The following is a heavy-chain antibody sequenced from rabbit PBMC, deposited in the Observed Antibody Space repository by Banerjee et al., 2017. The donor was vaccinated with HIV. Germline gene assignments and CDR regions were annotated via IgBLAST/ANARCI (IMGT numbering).Heavy chain of an antibody. Sequence: LEESGGGPVKPGGTLTLTCTASGFSSSSSYWICWVRQAPGKGLEWIGCMDTGSSGTTVYANRAKGRFTISKTSSTTVDLKMTSLTAADTATYFCARDSGSGWYLDRLDLWGQGTLVTVS. J-gene: IGHJ3*01. CDR1: GFSSSSSYW. D-gene: IGHD1-1*01. CDR2: MDTGSSGTT. V-gene: IGHV1S45*01. CDR3: ARDSGSGWYLDRLDL.